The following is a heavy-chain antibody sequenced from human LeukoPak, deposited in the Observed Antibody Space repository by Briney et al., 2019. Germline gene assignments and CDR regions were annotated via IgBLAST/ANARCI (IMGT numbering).Heavy chain of an antibody. CDR1: GGSISSYY. V-gene: IGHV4-4*07. CDR2: IYTSGST. D-gene: IGHD6-19*01. CDR3: ARGAYSSGWAYFDH. J-gene: IGHJ4*02. Sequence: SETLSLTCTVSGGSISSYYWSWSRQPAGKGLEWIGRIYTSGSTNYNPSLKSRVTMSVDTSKNQFSLKLSSVTAADTAVYYCARGAYSSGWAYFDHWGQGTLVTVSS.